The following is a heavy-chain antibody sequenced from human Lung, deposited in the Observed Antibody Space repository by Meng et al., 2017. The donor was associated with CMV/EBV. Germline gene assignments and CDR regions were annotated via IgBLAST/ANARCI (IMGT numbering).Heavy chain of an antibody. J-gene: IGHJ6*02. CDR1: GFTFNTYA. CDR2: ISYDGSNK. V-gene: IGHV3-30*04. CDR3: VRDQGGESMIAVLIERFGMDV. D-gene: IGHD3-22*01. Sequence: GGSLRLXXAASGFTFNTYAMHWVRQAPGKGLEWVAVISYDGSNKYTADSVQGRLTISRDNSKNNLYLQMNSLTVEDTAVYYCVRDQGGESMIAVLIERFGMDVWGRGTTVTVSS.